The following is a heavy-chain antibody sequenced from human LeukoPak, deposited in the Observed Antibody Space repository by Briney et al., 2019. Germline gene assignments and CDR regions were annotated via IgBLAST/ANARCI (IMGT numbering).Heavy chain of an antibody. Sequence: GGSLRLSCAASGFTVSSNYMNWVRQAPGKGLEWVSSISSSSSYIYYADSVKGRFTISRDNAKNSLYLQMNSLRAEDTAVYYCAKSYGDYYYGMDVWGQGATVTVSS. J-gene: IGHJ6*02. CDR1: GFTVSSNY. CDR2: ISSSSSYI. CDR3: AKSYGDYYYGMDV. D-gene: IGHD4-17*01. V-gene: IGHV3-21*04.